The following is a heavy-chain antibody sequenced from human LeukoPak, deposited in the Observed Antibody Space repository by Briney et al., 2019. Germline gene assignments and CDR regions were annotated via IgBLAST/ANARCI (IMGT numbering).Heavy chain of an antibody. V-gene: IGHV3-7*01. CDR3: ARDTVTTAFYFDY. J-gene: IGHJ4*02. D-gene: IGHD4-11*01. CDR1: GFTFNSYW. CDR2: IKEDGSEK. Sequence: GGSLRLSCAASGFTFNSYWMSWVRQAPGKGLEWVANIKEDGSEKYYVDSVKGRFTISRDNAKSSLYLQMNSLRAEDTAVYYCARDTVTTAFYFDYWGQGTLVTVSS.